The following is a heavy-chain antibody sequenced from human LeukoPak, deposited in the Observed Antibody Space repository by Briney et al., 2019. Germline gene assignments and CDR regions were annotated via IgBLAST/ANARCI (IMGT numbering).Heavy chain of an antibody. CDR1: GYTFTSYY. Sequence: VASVKVSCKASGYTFTSYYMHWVRQAPGQGLEWMGIINPSGGSTSYAQKFQGRVTMTRDTSTRTVYMELSSLRSEDTAVYYCARIPVADTSFDYWGQGTLVTVSS. J-gene: IGHJ4*02. D-gene: IGHD6-19*01. CDR3: ARIPVADTSFDY. V-gene: IGHV1-46*01. CDR2: INPSGGST.